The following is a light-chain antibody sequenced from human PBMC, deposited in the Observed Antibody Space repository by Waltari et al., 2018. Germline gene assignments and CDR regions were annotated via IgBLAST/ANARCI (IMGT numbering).Light chain of an antibody. CDR3: CSYAGTTTYV. Sequence: QSALTQPASVSGSPGQATTIPCIGTRNDVGRYYLVSWYQFHPGQAPKVLIYEVVKRPSGVSNRFSASKSGNTASLTISGLQADDEADYYCCSYAGTTTYVFGGGTKVTVL. V-gene: IGLV2-23*02. CDR2: EVV. J-gene: IGLJ1*01. CDR1: RNDVGRYYL.